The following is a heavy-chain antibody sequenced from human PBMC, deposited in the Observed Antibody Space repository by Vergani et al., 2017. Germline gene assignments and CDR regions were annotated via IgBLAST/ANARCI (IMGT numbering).Heavy chain of an antibody. Sequence: EVQLLESGGGLVQPGGSLRLSCAASGFTFSSHAMSWVRQAPVTGLEWVSAISGSGGSIYYADSVKGRLTISRDNSKNTLYLQMNSLRAEDTAVYYCARNTNPRKYSGSYYGYWGQGTLVTVSS. CDR3: ARNTNPRKYSGSYYGY. D-gene: IGHD1-26*01. CDR2: ISGSGGSI. CDR1: GFTFSSHA. J-gene: IGHJ4*02. V-gene: IGHV3-23*01.